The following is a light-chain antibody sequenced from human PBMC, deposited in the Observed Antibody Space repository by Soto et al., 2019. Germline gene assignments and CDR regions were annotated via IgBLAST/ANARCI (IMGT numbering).Light chain of an antibody. J-gene: IGKJ2*02. CDR1: RFLSSSY. CDR2: AAS. CDR3: QQQCT. Sequence: EIVLTQSPGTLSLSPGERATLSCRASRFLSSSYVVWYQQKPGQAPRLLIYAASRRAPGIPDRFSGSGSATEYTLTISRLEPKDSAVYYCQQQCTFGQGTKLEIK. V-gene: IGKV3-20*01.